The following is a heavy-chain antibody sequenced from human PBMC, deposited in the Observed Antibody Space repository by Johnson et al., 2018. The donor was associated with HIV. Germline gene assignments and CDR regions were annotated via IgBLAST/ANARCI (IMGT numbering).Heavy chain of an antibody. CDR1: GFTFSSYA. J-gene: IGHJ3*02. Sequence: QVQLVESGGGVVQPGRSLRLSCAASGFTFSSYAMHWVRQAPGKGLAWVAVISYDGSNKYYADPVKGRFTISRDNSKNTLYLQMNSLRAEDTAVYCCARPGVVVTPPDAFDIWGQGTMVTVSS. CDR3: ARPGVVVTPPDAFDI. V-gene: IGHV3-30*04. CDR2: ISYDGSNK. D-gene: IGHD3-22*01.